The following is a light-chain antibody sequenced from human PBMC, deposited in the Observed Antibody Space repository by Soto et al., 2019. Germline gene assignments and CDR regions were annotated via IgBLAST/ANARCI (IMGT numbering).Light chain of an antibody. CDR3: QQLNSYPLT. V-gene: IGKV1-9*01. CDR1: QGISSY. J-gene: IGKJ4*01. CDR2: AAS. Sequence: IQLTQSPSSLSASVGDRVTITCRASQGISSYLAWYQQKPGKAPKLLIYAASTLQSGVPSRFSSSGSGTDFALTISSLQAEDFATYCCQQLNSYPLTFGGGTKVEIK.